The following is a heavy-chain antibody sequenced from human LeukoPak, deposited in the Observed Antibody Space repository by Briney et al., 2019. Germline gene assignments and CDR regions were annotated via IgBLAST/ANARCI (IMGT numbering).Heavy chain of an antibody. J-gene: IGHJ6*02. V-gene: IGHV3-30-3*01. Sequence: GGSLRLSCAASGFTFETYAIHWVRQAPGKGPEWVAATSYDGVNQHYADSVMGRFTISRDNSKNTLFLQMNSLRPEDTALYYCARAQLWPYYGMDVWGQGTTVTVSS. CDR1: GFTFETYA. CDR2: TSYDGVNQ. CDR3: ARAQLWPYYGMDV. D-gene: IGHD5-18*01.